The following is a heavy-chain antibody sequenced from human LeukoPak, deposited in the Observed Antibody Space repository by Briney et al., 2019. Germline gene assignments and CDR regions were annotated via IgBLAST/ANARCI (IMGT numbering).Heavy chain of an antibody. CDR1: GFTFSSYA. Sequence: PGGSLRLSCAASGFTFSSYAMSWVRQAPGKGLEWVSAISGSGGSTYYADSVKGRFTISRDNSKNTLYLRMNSLRAEDTAVYYCAKAKGSSSSWYASDIWGQGTMVTVSS. J-gene: IGHJ3*02. CDR3: AKAKGSSSSWYASDI. D-gene: IGHD6-13*01. V-gene: IGHV3-23*01. CDR2: ISGSGGST.